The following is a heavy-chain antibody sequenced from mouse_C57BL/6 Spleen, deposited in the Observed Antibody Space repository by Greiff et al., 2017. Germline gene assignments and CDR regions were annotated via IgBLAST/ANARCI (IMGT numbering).Heavy chain of an antibody. CDR3: ASTEIYYGNYGYAMDY. CDR1: GFSLTSYA. CDR2: IWTGGGT. V-gene: IGHV2-9-1*01. D-gene: IGHD2-1*01. J-gene: IGHJ4*01. Sequence: QVQLKQSGPGLVAPSQSLSITCTVSGFSLTSYAISWVRQPPGKGLEWLGVIWTGGGTNYNSALKSRLSISKDNSKSQVFLKMNSLQTDDTARYYCASTEIYYGNYGYAMDYWGQGTSVTVSS.